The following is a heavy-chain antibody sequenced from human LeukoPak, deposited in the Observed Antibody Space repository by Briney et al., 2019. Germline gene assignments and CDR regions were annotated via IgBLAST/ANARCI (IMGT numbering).Heavy chain of an antibody. Sequence: ASVKVSCKASGYTFTSYGISWVRQAPGQGLEWMGWISAYDGNTNYAQKLQGRVTMTTDTSTSTAYMELRSLRSDDTAVYYCARVPAAINWFDPWGQGTLVTASS. CDR3: ARVPAAINWFDP. V-gene: IGHV1-18*01. J-gene: IGHJ5*02. D-gene: IGHD2-2*01. CDR1: GYTFTSYG. CDR2: ISAYDGNT.